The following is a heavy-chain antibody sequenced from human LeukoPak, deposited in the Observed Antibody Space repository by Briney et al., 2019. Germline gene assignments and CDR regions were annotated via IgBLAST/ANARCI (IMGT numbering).Heavy chain of an antibody. J-gene: IGHJ4*02. Sequence: GGSLRLSCAASGVTFSSYAMSWVRQAPGKGREWGSAISGSGGSTYYADSVKGRFTISRDNSKNTLYLQMNSLRAEDTAVYYCAKPFEYSSSSGFDYWGQGTLVTVSS. CDR1: GVTFSSYA. D-gene: IGHD6-6*01. CDR3: AKPFEYSSSSGFDY. V-gene: IGHV3-23*01. CDR2: ISGSGGST.